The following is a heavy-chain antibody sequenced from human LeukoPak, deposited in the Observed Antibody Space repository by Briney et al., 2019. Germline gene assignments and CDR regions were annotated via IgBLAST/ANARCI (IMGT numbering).Heavy chain of an antibody. CDR1: GGTFSSHA. CDR3: ARDPAWDCSGGSCYSGLDY. CDR2: IIPIFGTA. V-gene: IGHV1-69*05. J-gene: IGHJ4*02. Sequence: SVKVSCKASGGTFSSHAISWVRQAPGQGLEWMGGIIPIFGTANYAPKFQGTVTITTDESTSTAYMELSSLRSEDTAVYYCARDPAWDCSGGSCYSGLDYWGQGTLVTVSS. D-gene: IGHD2-15*01.